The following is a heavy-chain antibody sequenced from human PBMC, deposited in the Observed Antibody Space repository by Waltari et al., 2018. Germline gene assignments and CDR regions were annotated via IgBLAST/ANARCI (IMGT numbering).Heavy chain of an antibody. CDR2: IYYNGDT. CDR3: ARALYSNSAGGFDP. CDR1: GGSITSYF. Sequence: QVELQESGPGLLGPSETLSLTCVVSGGSITSYFWHWVRQPPGKGLEWIGYIYYNGDTNYNPSLESRVTISVDTSKNQFSLKLNSVTAADTAVYYCARALYSNSAGGFDPWGQGVLVTVSS. D-gene: IGHD6-6*01. J-gene: IGHJ5*02. V-gene: IGHV4-59*01.